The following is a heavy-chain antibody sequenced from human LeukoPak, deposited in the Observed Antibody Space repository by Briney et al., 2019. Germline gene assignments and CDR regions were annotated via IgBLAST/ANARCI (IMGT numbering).Heavy chain of an antibody. Sequence: ASVKVSCKASGYTFTSYGISWVRQAPGQGLEWMGWISAYNGNTNYAQKLQGRVTMTTDTSTSTAYMELRSLRSDDTAVYYCARDPIAVAGLGYYYYYMDVWGKGTTVTVFS. J-gene: IGHJ6*03. CDR3: ARDPIAVAGLGYYYYYMDV. V-gene: IGHV1-18*01. D-gene: IGHD6-19*01. CDR2: ISAYNGNT. CDR1: GYTFTSYG.